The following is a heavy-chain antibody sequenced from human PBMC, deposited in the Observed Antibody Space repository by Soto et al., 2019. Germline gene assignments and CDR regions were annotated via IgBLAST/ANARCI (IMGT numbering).Heavy chain of an antibody. CDR2: ISYDGSNK. Sequence: QVQLVESGGGVVQPGRSLRLSCAASGFTFSSYGMYWVRQAPGKGLEWVAVISYDGSNKYYADSVKGRFTISRDNSKNTLYLQMNSLRAEDTAVYYCAKQASGGGWSGFDYWGQGTLVTVSS. D-gene: IGHD2-15*01. V-gene: IGHV3-30*18. J-gene: IGHJ4*02. CDR1: GFTFSSYG. CDR3: AKQASGGGWSGFDY.